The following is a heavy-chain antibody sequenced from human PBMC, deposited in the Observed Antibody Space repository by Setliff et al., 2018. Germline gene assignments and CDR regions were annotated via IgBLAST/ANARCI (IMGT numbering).Heavy chain of an antibody. CDR1: GGSISSGIYY. Sequence: SETLSLTCTVSGGSISSGIYYWSWIRQPAGKGLEWIGRIYTSGSTNYNPPLKSRVTISVDTSKNQFSLKLSSVTAADTAVYYCARTRGSSGWLNWFDPWGQGTLVTVSS. V-gene: IGHV4-61*02. CDR3: ARTRGSSGWLNWFDP. D-gene: IGHD6-19*01. CDR2: IYTSGST. J-gene: IGHJ5*02.